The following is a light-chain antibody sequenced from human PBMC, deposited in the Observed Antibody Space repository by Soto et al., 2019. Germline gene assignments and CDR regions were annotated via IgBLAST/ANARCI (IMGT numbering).Light chain of an antibody. J-gene: IGLJ3*02. CDR3: LLYLGTVISV. Sequence: QTVVTQEPSFSVSPGRTVTLTCGLSSGSISTSYYPSWYQLTPGQAPRTLIYSTNTRSSGVPNLFSGSILENKAALTITWALAADEADYYCLLYLGTVISVFGGGTKLTVL. V-gene: IGLV8-61*01. CDR2: STN. CDR1: SGSISTSYY.